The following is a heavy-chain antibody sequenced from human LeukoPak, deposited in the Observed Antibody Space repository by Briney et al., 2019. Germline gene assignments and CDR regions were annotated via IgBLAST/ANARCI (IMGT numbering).Heavy chain of an antibody. J-gene: IGHJ4*02. CDR3: ARDGPGGGYDRTTFDY. Sequence: PGRSLRLSCAASGFTFSSYAMHWVRQAPGKGLEWVAVISYDGSNKYYADSVKGRFTISRDNAKNSLYLQKNSLRAEDTAVYYCARDGPGGGYDRTTFDYWGQGTLVTVSS. D-gene: IGHD5-12*01. CDR2: ISYDGSNK. V-gene: IGHV3-30-3*01. CDR1: GFTFSSYA.